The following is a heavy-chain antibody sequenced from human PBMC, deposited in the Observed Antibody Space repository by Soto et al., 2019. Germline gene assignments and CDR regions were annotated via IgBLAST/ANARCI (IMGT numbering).Heavy chain of an antibody. J-gene: IGHJ4*02. CDR3: ARGKDIVAVVPAKGLDYFDY. CDR1: GGSISSSNW. CDR2: IYHSGDT. D-gene: IGHD2-15*01. V-gene: IGHV4-4*02. Sequence: QVQLQESGPGLVKPSGTLSLTCAGSGGSISSSNWWIWVRKPPGKGLERIGEIYHSGDTNYNPSLRSRVTISVDKSKTQFSLKLSPGTAAPTAVYYGARGKDIVAVVPAKGLDYFDYWGQGTLVTVSS.